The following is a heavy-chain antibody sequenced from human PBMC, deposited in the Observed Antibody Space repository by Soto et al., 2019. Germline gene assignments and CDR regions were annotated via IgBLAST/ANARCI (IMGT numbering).Heavy chain of an antibody. CDR2: ISGSGGST. CDR1: GFTFSSYA. Sequence: GGSLRLSCAASGFTFSSYAMSWVRQAPGKGLEWVSAISGSGGSTYYADSVKGRFTISRDNSKNTLYLQMNSLRAEDTAVYYCAKGPPTTMVRGVIITWFYWGQRTLFAVSS. CDR3: AKGPPTTMVRGVIITWFY. J-gene: IGHJ4*02. D-gene: IGHD3-10*01. V-gene: IGHV3-23*01.